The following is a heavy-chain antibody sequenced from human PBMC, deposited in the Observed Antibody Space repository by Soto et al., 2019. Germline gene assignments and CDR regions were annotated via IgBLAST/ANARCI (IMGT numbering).Heavy chain of an antibody. CDR1: GYSFTSYW. CDR2: IDPSDSYT. CDR3: ARRGIAVAGTDYYYGMDV. V-gene: IGHV5-10-1*01. D-gene: IGHD6-19*01. Sequence: GESLKISCKGSGYSFTSYWISWVRQMPGKGLEWMGRIDPSDSYTNYSPSFQGHVTISADKSISTAYLQWSSPKASDTAMYYCARRGIAVAGTDYYYGMDVWGQGTTVTVSS. J-gene: IGHJ6*02.